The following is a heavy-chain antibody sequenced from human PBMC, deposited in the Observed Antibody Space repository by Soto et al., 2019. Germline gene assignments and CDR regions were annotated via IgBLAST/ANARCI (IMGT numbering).Heavy chain of an antibody. CDR3: AKGTGFMTARNYYGMDV. D-gene: IGHD2-21*02. J-gene: IGHJ6*02. Sequence: GGSLRLSCAASGFTFSSYGMHWVRQAPGKGLEWVAVISYDGSNKYYADSVKGRFTISRDNSKNTLHLQMNSLRAEDTAVYYCAKGTGFMTARNYYGMDVWGQGTTVTVSS. V-gene: IGHV3-30*18. CDR1: GFTFSSYG. CDR2: ISYDGSNK.